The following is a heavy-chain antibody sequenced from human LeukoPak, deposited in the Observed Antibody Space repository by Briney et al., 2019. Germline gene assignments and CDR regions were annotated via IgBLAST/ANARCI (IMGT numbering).Heavy chain of an antibody. CDR3: TKDWMPAGLYYYYYGLDV. CDR1: GITFSSYG. D-gene: IGHD6-13*01. J-gene: IGHJ6*02. V-gene: IGHV3-30*18. Sequence: PGGSLRLSCAASGITFSSYGMHWVRQAPGKGLEWVASILFDGSNKYYADSVKGRFTISRDNSKNTLYLQMNSLRGEDTAVYYCTKDWMPAGLYYYYYGLDVWGQGTTVTVSS. CDR2: ILFDGSNK.